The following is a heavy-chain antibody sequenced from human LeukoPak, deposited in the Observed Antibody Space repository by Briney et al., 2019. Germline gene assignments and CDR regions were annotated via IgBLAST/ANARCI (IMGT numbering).Heavy chain of an antibody. CDR2: ISTYNGDT. CDR3: ARGATLNEVVALY. CDR1: GYTFTSYG. D-gene: IGHD3-22*01. V-gene: IGHV1-18*01. Sequence: GASVKVSCKTSGYTFTSYGFSWVRQAPGQWHEWMGWISTYNGDTNYAQNVQGRATMTTDTSTSTAYMELRSLRSDDTAVYYCARGATLNEVVALYWGQGTLVTVSS. J-gene: IGHJ4*02.